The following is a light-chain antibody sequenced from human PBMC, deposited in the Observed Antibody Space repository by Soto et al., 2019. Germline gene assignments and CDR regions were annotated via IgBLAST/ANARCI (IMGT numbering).Light chain of an antibody. Sequence: DIQMTQSPSTLSASVGARVTITCRASQSISSWLAWYQQKPGKAPKLLIYKASSLESGVPSRFSGSGSGTEFTLTISGLQPDDFATYYCQQYNSDPLTFGGGTEVEI. CDR2: KAS. CDR1: QSISSW. V-gene: IGKV1-5*03. J-gene: IGKJ4*01. CDR3: QQYNSDPLT.